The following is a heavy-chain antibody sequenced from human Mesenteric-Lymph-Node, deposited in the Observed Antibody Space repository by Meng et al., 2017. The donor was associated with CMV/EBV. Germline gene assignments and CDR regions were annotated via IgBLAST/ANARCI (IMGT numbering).Heavy chain of an antibody. V-gene: IGHV1-2*02. Sequence: ASVKVSCKASGYTFTGYYMHWVRQAPGQGLEWMGWINPNSGGTNYAQKFQGRVTMTRDTPISTAYMELSRLRSDDTAVYYCARVNSLYSWFGELSNFDYWGQGTLVTVSS. D-gene: IGHD3-10*01. CDR3: ARVNSLYSWFGELSNFDY. CDR1: GYTFTGYY. CDR2: INPNSGGT. J-gene: IGHJ4*02.